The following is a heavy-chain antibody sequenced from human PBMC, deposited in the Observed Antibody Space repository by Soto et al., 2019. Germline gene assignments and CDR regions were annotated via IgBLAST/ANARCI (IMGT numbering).Heavy chain of an antibody. V-gene: IGHV1-69*01. D-gene: IGHD6-6*01. Sequence: QVQLVQSGAEVKKPGSSVKVSCKASGGTFSSYAISWVRQAPGQGLEWMGGIIPIFGTANYAQKFQGRVTITADESTTTAYMELSSLRSEDTAVYFCARYSSSSGVVDYWGQGTLVTVSS. CDR3: ARYSSSSGVVDY. CDR1: GGTFSSYA. CDR2: IIPIFGTA. J-gene: IGHJ4*02.